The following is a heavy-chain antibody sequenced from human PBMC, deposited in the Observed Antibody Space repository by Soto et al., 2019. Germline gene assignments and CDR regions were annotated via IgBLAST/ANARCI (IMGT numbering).Heavy chain of an antibody. CDR2: TYYRSKWYH. J-gene: IGHJ4*02. D-gene: IGHD6-25*01. V-gene: IGHV6-1*01. CDR3: ARGKSLGASAIDY. Sequence: PSQTLSLTCAIPGDSVSSNSAAWNWIRQSPSRGLEWLGRTYYRSKWYHDYALSVKSRITTNPDTSKNQFSLQMNSVTPEDAAVYYCARGKSLGASAIDYWGQGTLVTVSS. CDR1: GDSVSSNSAA.